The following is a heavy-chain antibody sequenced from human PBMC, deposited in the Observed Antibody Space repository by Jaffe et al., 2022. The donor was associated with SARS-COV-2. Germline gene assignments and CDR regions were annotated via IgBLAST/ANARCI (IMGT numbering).Heavy chain of an antibody. J-gene: IGHJ3*02. CDR3: AKDTWFNAFDM. CDR2: ISGDGSTT. Sequence: EVQLVESGGGVVQPGESLRLSCAASGFAFDDYLMHWVRQAPGKGLEWVSFISGDGSTTYYADSMRGRFTISRDNSKNSLYLQMNRLRTEDTALYYCAKDTWFNAFDMWGQGTMVTVSS. V-gene: IGHV3-43*02. CDR1: GFAFDDYL. D-gene: IGHD3-22*01.